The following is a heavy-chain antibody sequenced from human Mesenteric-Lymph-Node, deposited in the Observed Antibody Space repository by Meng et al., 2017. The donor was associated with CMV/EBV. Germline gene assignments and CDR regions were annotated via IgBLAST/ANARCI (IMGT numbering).Heavy chain of an antibody. CDR3: AKGGVVPAAQYFDY. CDR2: INWNGGST. Sequence: GESLKISCAASGFTFDDYGMSWVRQAPGKGLEWVSGINWNGGSTGYADSVKGRFTISRDNAKNSLYLQMNSLRAEDTAVYYCAKGGVVPAAQYFDYWGQGTLVTVSS. J-gene: IGHJ4*02. V-gene: IGHV3-20*04. D-gene: IGHD2-2*01. CDR1: GFTFDDYG.